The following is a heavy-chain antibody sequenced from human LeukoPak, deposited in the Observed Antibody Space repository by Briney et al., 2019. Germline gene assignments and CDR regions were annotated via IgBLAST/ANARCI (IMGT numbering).Heavy chain of an antibody. J-gene: IGHJ4*02. CDR1: GYTFTSYG. D-gene: IGHD2/OR15-2a*01. V-gene: IGHV1-18*01. Sequence: ASVKVSCKASGYTFTSYGISWVRQAPGQGLEWMGWISAYNGNTNYAQKLQGRVTITRDTSASTAYMELSSLRSEDTAVYYCARAENRYFDYWGQGTLVTVSS. CDR3: ARAENRYFDY. CDR2: ISAYNGNT.